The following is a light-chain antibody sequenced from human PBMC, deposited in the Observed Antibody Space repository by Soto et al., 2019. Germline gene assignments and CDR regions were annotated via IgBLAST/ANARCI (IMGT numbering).Light chain of an antibody. Sequence: QSVLTQPPSVSEAPGQRVTISCTGSSSNIGAGYEAHWYQQVPGTAPKLLIYENNNRPSGVPDRFSGSKSGTSASLAITALQAEDEAEYYCQSYDSSLSGYVFGTGTQLTVL. V-gene: IGLV1-40*01. CDR3: QSYDSSLSGYV. CDR1: SSNIGAGYE. CDR2: ENN. J-gene: IGLJ1*01.